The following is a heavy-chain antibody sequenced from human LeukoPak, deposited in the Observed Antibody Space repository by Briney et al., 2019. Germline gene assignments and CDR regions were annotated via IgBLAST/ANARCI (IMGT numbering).Heavy chain of an antibody. V-gene: IGHV5-51*01. J-gene: IGHJ6*02. CDR2: IYPGDSDT. Sequence: GESLKISCKGSGYSFTSYWIGWVRQMPGKGLEWMGIIYPGDSDTRYSPPFQGQVTISADKSISTAYLQWSSLKASDTAMYYCARLFRRGFGIADAKDGMDVWGQGTTVTVSS. CDR3: ARLFRRGFGIADAKDGMDV. D-gene: IGHD6-13*01. CDR1: GYSFTSYW.